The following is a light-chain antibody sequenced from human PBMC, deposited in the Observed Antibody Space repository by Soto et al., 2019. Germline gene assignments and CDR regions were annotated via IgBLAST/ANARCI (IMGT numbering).Light chain of an antibody. CDR3: SSYTSSSTFYV. CDR2: DVS. V-gene: IGLV2-14*01. CDR1: SSDVGGYNY. Sequence: QSALTQPASVSGPPGQSITISCTGTSSDVGGYNYVSWYQQHPGKAPKLMIYDVSNRPSGVSNRFSGSKSGNTASLTISGLQAEDEADYYCSSYTSSSTFYVFGTGTKVTVL. J-gene: IGLJ1*01.